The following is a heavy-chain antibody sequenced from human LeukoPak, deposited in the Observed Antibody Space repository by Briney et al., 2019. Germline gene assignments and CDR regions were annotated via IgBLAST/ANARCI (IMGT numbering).Heavy chain of an antibody. CDR2: ISAYNGNT. V-gene: IGHV1-18*01. CDR1: GYTFTSYG. CDR3: ARVWEVGQRGGYYYGMDV. D-gene: IGHD1-26*01. Sequence: GASVKVSCKASGYTFTSYGISWVRQAPGQGLEWMGWISAYNGNTNYAQKLQGRVTMTTDTSTSTAYMELRSLRSDDTAVYYCARVWEVGQRGGYYYGMDVWGQGTTVTVSS. J-gene: IGHJ6*02.